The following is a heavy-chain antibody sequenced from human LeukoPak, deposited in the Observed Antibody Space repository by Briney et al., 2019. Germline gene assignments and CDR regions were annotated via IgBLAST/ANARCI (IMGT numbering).Heavy chain of an antibody. CDR3: ARRGSSWYVPFDY. CDR1: GFTFSSYA. Sequence: PGGSLRLSCAASGFTFSSYAMSWVRQAPGKGLEWVSVIYGGGSTYYADSVKGRFTISRDNSKNTLYLQMNSLRAEDTAVYYCARRGSSWYVPFDYWGQGTLVTVSS. D-gene: IGHD6-13*01. V-gene: IGHV3-53*01. CDR2: IYGGGST. J-gene: IGHJ4*02.